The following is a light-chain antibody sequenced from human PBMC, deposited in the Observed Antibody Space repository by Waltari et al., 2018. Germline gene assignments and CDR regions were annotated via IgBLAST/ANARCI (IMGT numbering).Light chain of an antibody. CDR2: EVT. Sequence: QSALTQPASVSGSPGQSLTISCTGTSSDVGKYNLVSWYQQHPGKVPKVMIYEVTNRPSGVSNRFSGSKSGNTASLTISGLQAEDEADYYCCSYAGSGIVIFGGGTKLTVL. CDR3: CSYAGSGIVI. V-gene: IGLV2-23*02. J-gene: IGLJ2*01. CDR1: SSDVGKYNL.